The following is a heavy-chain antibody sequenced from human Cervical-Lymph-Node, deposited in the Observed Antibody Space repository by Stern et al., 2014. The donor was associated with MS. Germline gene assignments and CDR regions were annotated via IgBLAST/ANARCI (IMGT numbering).Heavy chain of an antibody. J-gene: IGHJ5*02. V-gene: IGHV5-51*01. CDR1: GYTFINYW. D-gene: IGHD2-8*01. CDR3: ARRGFCVDGRRYAEGWFAP. Sequence: VQLVQSEAEVKKPGESLKISCKASGYTFINYWIGWVRQVPGKGLEWMGSIYPGDSDIRYSPSFQGQVTISADKSINTAYLQWNSLKASDTGMYYCARRGFCVDGRRYAEGWFAPWGQGTLVTVTS. CDR2: IYPGDSDI.